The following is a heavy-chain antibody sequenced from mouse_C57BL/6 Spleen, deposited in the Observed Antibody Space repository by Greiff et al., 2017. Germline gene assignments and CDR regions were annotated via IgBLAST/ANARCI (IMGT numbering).Heavy chain of an antibody. Sequence: VQLQQSVAELVRPGASVKLSCTASGFTIKNTYMHWVKQRPEQGLEWIGRIDPANGNTKYDPKFQGKATITADTSSNTAYLQLSSLTSEDTAIYYCASSYDYYVFDYWGQGTTLTVSS. CDR1: GFTIKNTY. V-gene: IGHV14-3*01. CDR3: ASSYDYYVFDY. J-gene: IGHJ2*01. CDR2: IDPANGNT. D-gene: IGHD1-1*01.